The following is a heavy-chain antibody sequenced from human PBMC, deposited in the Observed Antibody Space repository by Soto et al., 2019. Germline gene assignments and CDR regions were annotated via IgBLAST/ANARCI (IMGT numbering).Heavy chain of an antibody. Sequence: VHLQESGPGLVRPSESLSLTCNVSGGSMSTGSYFWSWVRQPPGKGLEWIGYVFRSGSINYSPSFKSRVTISIDTSKNQFSLMLKSVTAADTAVYFCARARNRYFDYWGQGALVTVSS. CDR2: VFRSGSI. J-gene: IGHJ4*02. D-gene: IGHD1-1*01. CDR3: ARARNRYFDY. CDR1: GGSMSTGSYF. V-gene: IGHV4-61*01.